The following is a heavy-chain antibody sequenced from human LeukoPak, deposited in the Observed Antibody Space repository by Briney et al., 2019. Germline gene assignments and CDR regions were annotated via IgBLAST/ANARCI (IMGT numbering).Heavy chain of an antibody. CDR2: ISYDGSNK. CDR1: GFTFSSYA. V-gene: IGHV3-30*04. CDR3: ARDGDVNYYFDY. D-gene: IGHD1-20*01. J-gene: IGHJ4*02. Sequence: PGGSLRLSCAASGFTFSSYAMHWVRQAPGKGLEWVAVISYDGSNKYYADSVKGRFTISRDNSKNTLYLQMNSLRAEDTAVYYCARDGDVNYYFDYWGQGTLVTVSS.